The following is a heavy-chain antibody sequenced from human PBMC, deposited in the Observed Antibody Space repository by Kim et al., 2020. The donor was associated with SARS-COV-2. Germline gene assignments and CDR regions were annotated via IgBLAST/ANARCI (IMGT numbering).Heavy chain of an antibody. CDR1: GGSVSSGSYY. J-gene: IGHJ4*02. D-gene: IGHD6-13*01. Sequence: SETLSLTCTVSGGSVSSGSYYWSWIRQPPGKGLEWIGYIYYSGSTNYNPSLKSRVTISEDKSKNQFSLKLNSVTAADTAVYHCAAGYGSTWFLANWGQGTLVTVSS. CDR3: AAGYGSTWFLAN. CDR2: IYYSGST. V-gene: IGHV4-61*01.